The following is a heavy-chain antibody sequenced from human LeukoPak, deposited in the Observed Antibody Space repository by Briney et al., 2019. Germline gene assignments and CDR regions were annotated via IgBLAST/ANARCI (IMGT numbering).Heavy chain of an antibody. CDR3: AKGYSYGLDYFDY. Sequence: GGSLRLSCAASGFTFSNYAMSWVRQAPGKGLEWVSAISGSGGSTYYADSVKGRFTISRDNSKNTLYLQMNSLRAEDTAVYYCAKGYSYGLDYFDYWGQGTLVTVSS. D-gene: IGHD5-18*01. CDR1: GFTFSNYA. V-gene: IGHV3-23*01. CDR2: ISGSGGST. J-gene: IGHJ4*02.